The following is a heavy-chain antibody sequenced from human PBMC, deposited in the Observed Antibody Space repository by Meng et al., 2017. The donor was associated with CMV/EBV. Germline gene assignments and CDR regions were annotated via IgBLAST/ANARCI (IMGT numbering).Heavy chain of an antibody. CDR1: GFTFYNYA. CDR3: ARDVVGAEAYFDY. D-gene: IGHD1-26*01. V-gene: IGHV3-7*01. J-gene: IGHJ4*02. CDR2: IKQDGSEK. Sequence: GGSLRLSCATSGFTFYNYAMSWARQAPGKGLEWVANIKQDGSEKYYVDSVKGRFTISRDNAKNSLYLQMNSLRAEDTAVYYCARDVVGAEAYFDYWGQGTLVTVSS.